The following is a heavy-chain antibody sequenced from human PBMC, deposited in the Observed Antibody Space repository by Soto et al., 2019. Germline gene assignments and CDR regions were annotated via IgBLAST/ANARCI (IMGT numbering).Heavy chain of an antibody. Sequence: QVQLQESGPRLVKPSGTLSLTCNVSGDSISSSHWWTWARQAPGMGLEWIGEVFHTGPTNYNPSLKSRVTISMDKSKNLFSLKITSVTAVDTAVYYCARAPNYYYYMDVWGKGSTVTVSS. CDR1: GDSISSSHW. CDR2: VFHTGPT. V-gene: IGHV4-4*02. J-gene: IGHJ6*03. CDR3: ARAPNYYYYMDV.